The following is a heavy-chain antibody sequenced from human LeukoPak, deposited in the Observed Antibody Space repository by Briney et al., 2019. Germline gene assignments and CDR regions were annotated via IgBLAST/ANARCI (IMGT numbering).Heavy chain of an antibody. CDR1: GGSISSYY. CDR3: ARGRFLEWGPFDY. V-gene: IGHV4-59*08. D-gene: IGHD3-3*01. Sequence: SETLSLTCTVSGGSISSYYWSWIRQPPGKGLEWIGYIYYSGSTNYNPSLKSRVTISVDTSKNQFSLKLSSVTAADTAVYYCARGRFLEWGPFDYWGQGTLVTVSS. J-gene: IGHJ4*02. CDR2: IYYSGST.